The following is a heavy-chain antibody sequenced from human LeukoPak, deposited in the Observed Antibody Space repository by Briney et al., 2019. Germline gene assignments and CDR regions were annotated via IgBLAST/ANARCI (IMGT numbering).Heavy chain of an antibody. J-gene: IGHJ4*02. CDR2: IGKTSRDM. V-gene: IGHV3-21*01. D-gene: IGHD1-14*01. CDR3: VRGDNRDY. CDR1: GFSFSTST. Sequence: GGSLRLSCAASGFSFSTSTMNWVRQAPGKGLEWISSIGKTSRDMYYADSVRGRFTISRDNDKNSLFLLMNSLRVEDTSVYYCVRGDNRDYWGQGTLVTVSS.